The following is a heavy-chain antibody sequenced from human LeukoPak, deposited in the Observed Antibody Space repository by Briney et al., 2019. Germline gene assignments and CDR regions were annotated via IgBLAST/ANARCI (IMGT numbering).Heavy chain of an antibody. Sequence: SVKVSCKASGGTFSSYAISWVRQAPGQGLEWMGRIIPILGIANYAQKFQGRVTITADKSTSTAYMELSSLRSEDTAVYYCARDGSGWYSQLDYWGQGTLVTVSS. CDR1: GGTFSSYA. CDR3: ARDGSGWYSQLDY. CDR2: IIPILGIA. J-gene: IGHJ4*02. D-gene: IGHD6-19*01. V-gene: IGHV1-69*04.